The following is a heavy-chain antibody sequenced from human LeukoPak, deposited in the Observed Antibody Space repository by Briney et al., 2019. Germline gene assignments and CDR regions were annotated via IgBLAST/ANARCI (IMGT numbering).Heavy chain of an antibody. Sequence: PGGSLRLSCAASGFTFSSYWMHWVRQAPGKGLVWVSRINSDGSSTSYADSVKGRFTISRDNAKKSLYLQMNSLRAVDTAIYYCVGNYYDSSGLDYWGQGTLVTVSS. J-gene: IGHJ4*02. D-gene: IGHD3-22*01. CDR1: GFTFSSYW. CDR3: VGNYYDSSGLDY. CDR2: INSDGSST. V-gene: IGHV3-74*01.